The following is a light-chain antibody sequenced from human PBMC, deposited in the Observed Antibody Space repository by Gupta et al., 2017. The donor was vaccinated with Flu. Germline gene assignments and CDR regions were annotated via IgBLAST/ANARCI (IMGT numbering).Light chain of an antibody. Sequence: DIQMPQSPSSLSAFVGDRVTITCRASQGVNNYLAWYQQKPGKVPKLLIYGASTLQSGVPSRFSGSGSGTEFTLTISSLQSEDVATYYCQKDNRAPCTFGHGTKVDIK. J-gene: IGKJ3*01. CDR1: QGVNNY. CDR2: GAS. CDR3: QKDNRAPCT. V-gene: IGKV1-27*01.